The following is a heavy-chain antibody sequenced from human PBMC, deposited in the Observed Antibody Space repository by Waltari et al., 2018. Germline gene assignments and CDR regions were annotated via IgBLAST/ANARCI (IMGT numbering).Heavy chain of an antibody. Sequence: EVQLLESGGGLVQPGGSLRLSCAASGFSFRSFGMSCVRRSPGKGLEWVAAIGAVTSTYYADSVKGRFTISRDNSKNTLFLQMNSLRAEDTAIYYCARVHSLGQYDTSGAESNFDHWGQGALVTVSS. D-gene: IGHD3-22*01. J-gene: IGHJ4*02. CDR3: ARVHSLGQYDTSGAESNFDH. CDR1: GFSFRSFG. V-gene: IGHV3-23*01. CDR2: IGAVTST.